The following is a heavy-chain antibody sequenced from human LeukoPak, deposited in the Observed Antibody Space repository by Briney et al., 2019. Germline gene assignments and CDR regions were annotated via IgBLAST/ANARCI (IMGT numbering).Heavy chain of an antibody. J-gene: IGHJ6*02. V-gene: IGHV3-30-3*01. D-gene: IGHD3-3*01. CDR2: ISYDGSNK. CDR3: ARVPPPLALIGVGWGMDV. CDR1: GFTFSSYA. Sequence: QPGRSLRLSCAASGFTFSSYAMHWVRQAPGKGLEWVAVISYDGSNKYYADSVKGRFTVSRDNSKNTLYLQMNSLRAEDTAVYYCARVPPPLALIGVGWGMDVWGQGTKVTVSS.